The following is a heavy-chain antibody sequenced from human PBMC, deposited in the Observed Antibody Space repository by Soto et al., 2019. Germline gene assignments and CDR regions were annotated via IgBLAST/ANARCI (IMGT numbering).Heavy chain of an antibody. J-gene: IGHJ4*02. V-gene: IGHV3-15*01. CDR3: TTATGRFVTWTRTDY. CDR2: IKSKTDGGTT. Sequence: GGSLRLSCAASGFTFSNAWMSWVRQAPGKGLEWVGRIKSKTDGGTTDYAAPVKGRFTISRDDSKNTLYLQMNSLKTEDTAVYYCTTATGRFVTWTRTDYWGQGTLVTVSS. D-gene: IGHD3-3*01. CDR1: GFTFSNAW.